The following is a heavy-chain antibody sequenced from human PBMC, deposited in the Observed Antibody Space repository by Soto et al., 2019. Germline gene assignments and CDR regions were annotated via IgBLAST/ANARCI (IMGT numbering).Heavy chain of an antibody. V-gene: IGHV3-15*07. D-gene: IGHD1-26*01. J-gene: IGHJ6*02. Sequence: ESGGGLVKPGGSLRLSCAASGFTFSNAWMNWVRQAPGKGLEWVGRIKSKTDGGTTDYAAPVKGRFTISRDDSKNTLYLQMNSLKTEDTAVYYCTTDSSIVGATGGYYYGMDVWGQGTTVTVSS. CDR3: TTDSSIVGATGGYYYGMDV. CDR1: GFTFSNAW. CDR2: IKSKTDGGTT.